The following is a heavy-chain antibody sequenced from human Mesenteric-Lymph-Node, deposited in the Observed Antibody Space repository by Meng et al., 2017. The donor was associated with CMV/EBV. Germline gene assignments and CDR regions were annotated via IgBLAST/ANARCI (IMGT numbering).Heavy chain of an antibody. CDR2: MNPNSGNT. CDR3: ARVRRTFNSHYYYYGMDV. Sequence: ASVKVSCKASGYTFTGYYMHWVRQATGQGLEWMGWMNPNSGNTGYAQKFQGRVTMTRNTSISTAYMELSSLRSEDTAVYYCARVRRTFNSHYYYYGMDVWGQGTTVTVSS. CDR1: GYTFTGYY. J-gene: IGHJ6*02. D-gene: IGHD4-23*01. V-gene: IGHV1-8*02.